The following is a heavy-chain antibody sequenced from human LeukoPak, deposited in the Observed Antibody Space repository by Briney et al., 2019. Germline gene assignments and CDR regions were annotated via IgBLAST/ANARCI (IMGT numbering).Heavy chain of an antibody. V-gene: IGHV4-4*07. Sequence: SETLSLTCTVSGGSINTYYWSWIRQPAGKGLEYIGRIYTSGSTNYNPSLKSRVAMSVDTSKNQFSLKLSSVTAADTAVYYCASFSRFLRYFDWPPSNDRDYYYYMDVWGKGTTVTVSS. CDR1: GGSINTYY. CDR2: IYTSGST. D-gene: IGHD3-9*01. CDR3: ASFSRFLRYFDWPPSNDRDYYYYMDV. J-gene: IGHJ6*03.